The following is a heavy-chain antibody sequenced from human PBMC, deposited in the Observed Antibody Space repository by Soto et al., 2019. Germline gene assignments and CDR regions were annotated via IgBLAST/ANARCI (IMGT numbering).Heavy chain of an antibody. CDR1: GYPISSSDW. CDR3: AREGGAVLRYSDWSHYALDV. D-gene: IGHD3-9*01. J-gene: IGHJ6*02. Sequence: SETLSLTCAVSGYPISSSDWWSWVRRPPGKGLEWIGEIYHSGSTNYNPSLESRVTISVDRSKNQFSLKLSSVTAADTAAYYCAREGGAVLRYSDWSHYALDVWGQGTTVTVSS. CDR2: IYHSGST. V-gene: IGHV4-4*02.